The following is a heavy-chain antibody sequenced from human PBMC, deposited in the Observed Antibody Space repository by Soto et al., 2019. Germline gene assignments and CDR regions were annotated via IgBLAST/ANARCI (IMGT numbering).Heavy chain of an antibody. D-gene: IGHD6-13*01. V-gene: IGHV6-1*01. CDR3: ARVKYSSSWSKDYYYGMDV. J-gene: IGHJ6*02. Sequence: PSQTLSLTCAISGDSVSSNSAAWNWIRQSPSRGLEWLGRTYYRSKWYNDYAVSVKSRITINPDTSKNQFSLQLNSVTPEDTAVYYCARVKYSSSWSKDYYYGMDVWGQGTTVTVSS. CDR2: TYYRSKWYN. CDR1: GDSVSSNSAA.